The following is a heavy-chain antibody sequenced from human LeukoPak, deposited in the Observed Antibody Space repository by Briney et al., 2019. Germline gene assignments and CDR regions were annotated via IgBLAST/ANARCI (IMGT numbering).Heavy chain of an antibody. Sequence: GGSLRLSCAASGFTFSSYWMSWVRQASGKGLEWVASIKQDGSEKYYVESVKGRFSISRDNAENSLYLQMNSLRPDDTAFYYCARPLLYYYGSETFFWFDPWGQGTLVTVSS. J-gene: IGHJ5*02. V-gene: IGHV3-7*01. CDR2: IKQDGSEK. CDR3: ARPLLYYYGSETFFWFDP. D-gene: IGHD3-10*01. CDR1: GFTFSSYW.